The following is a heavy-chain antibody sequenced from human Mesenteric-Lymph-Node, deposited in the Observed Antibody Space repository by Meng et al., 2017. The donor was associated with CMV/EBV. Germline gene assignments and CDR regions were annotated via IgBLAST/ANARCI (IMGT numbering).Heavy chain of an antibody. J-gene: IGHJ4*02. D-gene: IGHD3-3*01. Sequence: SGPTLVKPTQTLTLTCTFSGFSLSTSGVGVGWIRQPPGKALEWLALIYWNDDKRYSPYLKSRLTITKDTSKEQVVLTMTNMDPVDTATYYCAHEVDFWSYGFYFDYWGLGTLVTVSS. V-gene: IGHV2-5*01. CDR1: GFSLSTSGVG. CDR3: AHEVDFWSYGFYFDY. CDR2: IYWNDDK.